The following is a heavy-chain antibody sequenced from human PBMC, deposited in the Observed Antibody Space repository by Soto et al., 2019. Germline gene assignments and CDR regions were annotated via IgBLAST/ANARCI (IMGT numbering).Heavy chain of an antibody. CDR1: GVSISSYY. D-gene: IGHD5-12*01. CDR2: IYYSGST. CDR3: AGGTDGKKVAY. V-gene: IGHV4-59*01. J-gene: IGHJ4*02. Sequence: SETLSLTCTVSGVSISSYYWSWIRQPPGKGLEWIGYIYYSGSTNYNPSLASRLTMSVDVSKNHFSLRLNSVTAADTAIYYCAGGTDGKKVAYWGQGALVTVSS.